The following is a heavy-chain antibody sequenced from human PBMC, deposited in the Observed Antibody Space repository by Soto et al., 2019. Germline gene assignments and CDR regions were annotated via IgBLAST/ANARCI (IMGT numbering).Heavy chain of an antibody. D-gene: IGHD5-12*01. CDR3: ARGVHLWITGPTFINYCFDY. V-gene: IGHV1-18*01. Sequence: QVQLLQSGAEVKKPGASVKVSCKASGYTISDYGLNWVRQAPGQVLEGMGRINAKSGNTNYAQRFQDRVTMTTDTSTRTAYIEVRGLRYDDTAVYYCARGVHLWITGPTFINYCFDYWGQGTRVSVCS. CDR1: GYTISDYG. CDR2: INAKSGNT. J-gene: IGHJ4*02.